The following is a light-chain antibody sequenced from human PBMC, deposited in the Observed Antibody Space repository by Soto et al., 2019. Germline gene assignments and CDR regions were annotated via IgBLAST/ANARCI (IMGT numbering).Light chain of an antibody. Sequence: QSALTQPPSASGSPGQSVTISCTGTSSDVGRYNYVSWYQHHPGKAPKLIIYDVSQRPSGVPDRFSGSKSGNTASLTVSGIQAEDEADYYCNSYADSNTYVFGTGTKLTVL. V-gene: IGLV2-8*01. CDR2: DVS. CDR3: NSYADSNTYV. CDR1: SSDVGRYNY. J-gene: IGLJ1*01.